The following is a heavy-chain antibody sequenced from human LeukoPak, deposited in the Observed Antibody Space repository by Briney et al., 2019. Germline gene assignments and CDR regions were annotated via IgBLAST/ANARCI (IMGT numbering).Heavy chain of an antibody. V-gene: IGHV4-39*01. CDR2: IYYSGIT. J-gene: IGHJ2*01. CDR1: GGSISSSSYY. Sequence: SETLSLXCTVSGGSISSSSYYWGWIRQPPGKGLEWIGSIYYSGITYYNPSLKSRVTISVDTSKNQFSLKLSSVTAADTAVYYCASLGPNWYFDLWGRGTLVTVSS. D-gene: IGHD7-27*01. CDR3: ASLGPNWYFDL.